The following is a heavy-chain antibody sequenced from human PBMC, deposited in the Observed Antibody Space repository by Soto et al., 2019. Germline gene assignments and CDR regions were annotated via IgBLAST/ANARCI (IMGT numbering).Heavy chain of an antibody. J-gene: IGHJ4*02. CDR1: GFTYSSYA. V-gene: IGHV3-23*01. Sequence: EVQLLESGGGLVQPGGSLRLSCAASGFTYSSYAMSWVRQAPGKGQEWVSVISGSGGSTYYADSVKGRFTISRDNSKNTLYLQMNSLRAEDTAVYYCAKRGSGSQFDYWGQGTLVTVSS. CDR2: ISGSGGST. CDR3: AKRGSGSQFDY. D-gene: IGHD1-26*01.